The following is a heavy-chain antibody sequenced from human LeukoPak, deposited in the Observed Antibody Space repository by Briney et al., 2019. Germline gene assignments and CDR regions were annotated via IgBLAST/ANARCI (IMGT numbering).Heavy chain of an antibody. CDR1: GFTFSSYA. J-gene: IGHJ6*03. Sequence: GGSLRLSCAASGFTFSSYAMSWVRQAPGKGLEWVSGINWNGGSTGYADSVKGRFTISRDNAKNSLYLQMNSLRAEDTALYYCARDSLYYDILTGYSYYYYMDVWGKGTTVTVSS. CDR3: ARDSLYYDILTGYSYYYYMDV. V-gene: IGHV3-20*04. CDR2: INWNGGST. D-gene: IGHD3-9*01.